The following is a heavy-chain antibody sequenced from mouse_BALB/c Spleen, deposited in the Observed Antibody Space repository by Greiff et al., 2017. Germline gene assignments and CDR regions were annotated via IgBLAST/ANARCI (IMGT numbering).Heavy chain of an antibody. CDR1: GYSITSDYA. D-gene: IGHD2-3*01. Sequence: EVQLQESGPGLVKPSQSLSLTCTVTGYSITSDYAWNWIRQFPGNKLEWMGYISYSGSTSYNPSLKSRISITRDTSKNQFFLQLNSVTTEDTATYYCAREAHYDGYYPDYYAMDYWGQGTSVTVSS. V-gene: IGHV3-2*02. J-gene: IGHJ4*01. CDR2: ISYSGST. CDR3: AREAHYDGYYPDYYAMDY.